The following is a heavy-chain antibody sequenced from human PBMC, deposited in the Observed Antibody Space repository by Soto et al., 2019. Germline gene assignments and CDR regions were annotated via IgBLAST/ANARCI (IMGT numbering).Heavy chain of an antibody. Sequence: GGSLILSCAASGFTFSSYDMHWVRQATGKGLEWVSAIGTAGDTYYPGSVKGRFTISRENAKNSLYLQMNSLRAGDTAVYYCARASYYYDSSGYYSASYAFDIWGQGTMVTVSS. D-gene: IGHD3-22*01. CDR3: ARASYYYDSSGYYSASYAFDI. V-gene: IGHV3-13*01. CDR2: IGTAGDT. CDR1: GFTFSSYD. J-gene: IGHJ3*02.